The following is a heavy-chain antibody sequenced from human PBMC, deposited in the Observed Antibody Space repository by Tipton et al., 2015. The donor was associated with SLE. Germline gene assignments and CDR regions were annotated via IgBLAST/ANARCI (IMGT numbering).Heavy chain of an antibody. Sequence: GSLRLSCAASGFTVSSNYMSWVRQAPGKGVEWVSVIYSGGSTYYADSVKGRFTISRDNSKNTLYLQMNSLRAEDTAVYYCARDRGSGWFDFDYWGQGTLVTVSS. CDR3: ARDRGSGWFDFDY. V-gene: IGHV3-53*05. CDR2: IYSGGST. D-gene: IGHD6-19*01. J-gene: IGHJ4*02. CDR1: GFTVSSNY.